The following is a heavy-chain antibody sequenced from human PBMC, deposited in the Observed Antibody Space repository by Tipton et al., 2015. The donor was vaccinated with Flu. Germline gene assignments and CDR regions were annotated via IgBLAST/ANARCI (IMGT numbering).Heavy chain of an antibody. CDR3: AREEGHYYDTSGFFDY. CDR1: GFMFDAYA. CDR2: INQDGSEK. Sequence: SLRLSCAASGFMFDAYAMHWVRQAPGKGLEWVANINQDGSEKYYVDSVKGRFTISRDKAKNSLYLQMNSLRAEDTAVYYCAREEGHYYDTSGFFDYWGQGTLVTVSS. V-gene: IGHV3-7*01. D-gene: IGHD3-22*01. J-gene: IGHJ4*02.